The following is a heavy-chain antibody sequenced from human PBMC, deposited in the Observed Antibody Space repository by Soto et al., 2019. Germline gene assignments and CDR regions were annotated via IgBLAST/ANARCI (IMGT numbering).Heavy chain of an antibody. Sequence: QVQVVESGGNIVQPGTSLRLSCAASGFAFINYDIHWVRQAPGKGLEWVAHISDAGSKKFYADSVKGRFTISRDNSENTVHLQMTSLRPDDNTVFYCATDVAIPTGFGLGYWGQGTLVTVSS. CDR3: ATDVAIPTGFGLGY. CDR2: ISDAGSKK. V-gene: IGHV3-30*03. CDR1: GFAFINYD. J-gene: IGHJ4*02. D-gene: IGHD3-3*01.